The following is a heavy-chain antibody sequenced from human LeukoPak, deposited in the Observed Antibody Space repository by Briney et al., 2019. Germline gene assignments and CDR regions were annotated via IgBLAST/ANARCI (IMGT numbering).Heavy chain of an antibody. D-gene: IGHD1-26*01. CDR3: ARDPYSGNYGNYYYYYMDV. V-gene: IGHV3-21*01. Sequence: GGSLRLSCAASGFTFSTYRMSWVRQAPGRALEWVSSITSSGTYIFYADSVKGRFTISRDNAKNSLYLQMNSLGPEDTAVYYCARDPYSGNYGNYYYYYMDVWGKGTTVTISS. CDR1: GFTFSTYR. CDR2: ITSSGTYI. J-gene: IGHJ6*03.